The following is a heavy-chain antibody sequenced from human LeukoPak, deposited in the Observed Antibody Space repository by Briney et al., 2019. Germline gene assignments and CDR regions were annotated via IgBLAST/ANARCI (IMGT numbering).Heavy chain of an antibody. CDR1: GDSVSSNSAA. CDR2: TYYRSKWYN. Sequence: SQTLSLTCAISGDSVSSNSAAWNWIRQSPSRGLEWLGRTYYRSKWYNDYAVSVKSRITINPDTSKNQFSLKLSSVTAADTAVYYCARPLGPSNDYWGQGTLVTVSS. CDR3: ARPLGPSNDY. J-gene: IGHJ4*02. V-gene: IGHV6-1*01. D-gene: IGHD4-11*01.